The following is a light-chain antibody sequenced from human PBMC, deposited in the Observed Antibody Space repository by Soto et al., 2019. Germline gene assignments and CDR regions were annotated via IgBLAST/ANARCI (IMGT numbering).Light chain of an antibody. CDR3: QQTRRYPST. CDR1: QTIXTR. Sequence: IRMTQSPSALSASVGDRVTITCRASQTIXTRLGWYQQKPGKAPEFLXDETSILPSGVSSRFSGSGSGTDFTLTISSLQAEDFDTYYWQQTRRYPSTFGGGTKVDIK. CDR2: ETS. J-gene: IGKJ4*01. V-gene: IGKV1-5*01.